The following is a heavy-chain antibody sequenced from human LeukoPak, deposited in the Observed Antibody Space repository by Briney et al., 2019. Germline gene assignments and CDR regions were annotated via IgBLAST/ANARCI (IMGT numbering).Heavy chain of an antibody. V-gene: IGHV4-4*02. J-gene: IGHJ6*03. Sequence: SETLSLTCAVSGGSISSSNWWTWVRQPPGKGLEWIGEIYHSGSTNYNPSLKSRVTISVDTSKNQFSLKLSSVTAADTAVYYCARGIAAPRLYYYYYYMDVWGKGTTVTVSS. CDR3: ARGIAAPRLYYYYYYMDV. CDR2: IYHSGST. CDR1: GGSISSSNW. D-gene: IGHD6-13*01.